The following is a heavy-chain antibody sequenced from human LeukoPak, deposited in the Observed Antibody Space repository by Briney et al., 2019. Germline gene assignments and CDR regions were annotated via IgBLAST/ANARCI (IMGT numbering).Heavy chain of an antibody. V-gene: IGHV4-34*01. CDR3: ARQGYDDSSGYSPHVLD. CDR1: GGSFSGYY. Sequence: SETLSLTCAVYGGSFSGYYWSWIRQPPGKGLEWIGEINHSESTNYNPSLKSRVTISVDPSKNQFSLKLSSVTAADTAVYYCARQGYDDSSGYSPHVLDWGQGTLVTVSS. D-gene: IGHD3-22*01. J-gene: IGHJ4*02. CDR2: INHSEST.